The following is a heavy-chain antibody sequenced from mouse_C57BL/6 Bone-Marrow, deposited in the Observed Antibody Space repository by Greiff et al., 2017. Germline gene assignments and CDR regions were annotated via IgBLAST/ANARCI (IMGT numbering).Heavy chain of an antibody. J-gene: IGHJ1*03. V-gene: IGHV14-4*01. D-gene: IGHD4-1*02. Sequence: VQLVESGAELVRPGASVKLSCTASGFNIKDDYMHWVKQRPEQGLEWIGWIDPENGDTEYASKFQGKATITADTSSNTAYLQLSSLTSEDTAVYYCTTQLGRDWYFDDWGTGTTVTVSS. CDR2: IDPENGDT. CDR1: GFNIKDDY. CDR3: TTQLGRDWYFDD.